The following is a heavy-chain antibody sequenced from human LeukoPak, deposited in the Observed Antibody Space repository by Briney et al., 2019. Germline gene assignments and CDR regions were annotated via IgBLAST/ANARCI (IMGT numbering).Heavy chain of an antibody. J-gene: IGHJ5*02. CDR3: ARDLGSTSPYNWFDP. CDR2: LYYSGST. CDR1: GVSLSSSY. D-gene: IGHD2-2*01. Sequence: SDTLSLMCTVQGVSLSSSYCGWIRNPPGKGLDWIRYLYYSGSTNYIPSIKSRVTISVDTSKNQFSLKLSSVTAADTAVYYCARDLGSTSPYNWFDPWGQGTLVTVSS. V-gene: IGHV4-59*01.